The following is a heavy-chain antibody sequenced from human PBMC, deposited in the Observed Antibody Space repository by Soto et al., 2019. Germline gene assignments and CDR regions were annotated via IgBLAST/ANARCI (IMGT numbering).Heavy chain of an antibody. CDR1: GYIFKNYD. CDR2: IIPVFGTP. CDR3: ARHLYDYVWGSYRH. J-gene: IGHJ4*02. D-gene: IGHD3-16*02. Sequence: QVQLVQSGAEVKETGSSVKVSCKSSGYIFKNYDVTWLRQAPGQGLEWMGGIIPVFGTPDYSQKFRGRVTITADESTSTVYMELRSLTSEDTAIYYCARHLYDYVWGSYRHWGQGTLVTVSS. V-gene: IGHV1-69*01.